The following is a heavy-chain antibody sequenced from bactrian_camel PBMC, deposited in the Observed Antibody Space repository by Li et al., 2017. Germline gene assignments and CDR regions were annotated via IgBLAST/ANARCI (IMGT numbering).Heavy chain of an antibody. Sequence: HVQLVESGGGSVQAGESRRLSCVTSGYTSTTSCVAWVRQAPGKQREGVAFIDKLASRRGYADTVKGRFTISKDNAKKTRHLQMNSLKAEDTAMYYCAADVYCAEMNVFKRLDTVRYNCWGQGTQVTVS. CDR1: GYTSTTSC. V-gene: IGHV3S1*01. J-gene: IGHJ4*01. CDR3: AADVYCAEMNVFKRLDTVRYNC. D-gene: IGHD4*01. CDR2: IDKLASRR.